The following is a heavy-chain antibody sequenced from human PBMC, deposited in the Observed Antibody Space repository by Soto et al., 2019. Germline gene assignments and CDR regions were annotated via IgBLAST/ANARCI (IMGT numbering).Heavy chain of an antibody. V-gene: IGHV4-4*02. D-gene: IGHD3-9*01. J-gene: IGHJ3*01. CDR3: ARVVPTITRGPFDA. CDR2: ISHSGTS. Sequence: QVQLQESGPGMVKPSGTLSLTCAVSDGSISSSHWWTWVRQSPGKGLEYIGEISHSGTSNSNPSLKSRVTLSVDKSKNHFSLTLTSVTAADTAVYYCARVVPTITRGPFDAWGQGTLVIVSS. CDR1: DGSISSSHW.